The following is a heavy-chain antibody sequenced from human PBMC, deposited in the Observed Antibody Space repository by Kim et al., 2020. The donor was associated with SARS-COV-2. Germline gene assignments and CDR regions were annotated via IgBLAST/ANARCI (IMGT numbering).Heavy chain of an antibody. D-gene: IGHD2-2*01. Sequence: GGSLRLSCAASGFTFSSYAMHWVRQAPGKGLEWVAVISYDGSNKYYADSVKGRFTISRDNSKNTLYLQMNSLRAEDTAVYYCARDRARWHASVPAAIDYWGQGTLVTVSS. V-gene: IGHV3-30-3*01. CDR2: ISYDGSNK. CDR1: GFTFSSYA. CDR3: ARDRARWHASVPAAIDY. J-gene: IGHJ4*02.